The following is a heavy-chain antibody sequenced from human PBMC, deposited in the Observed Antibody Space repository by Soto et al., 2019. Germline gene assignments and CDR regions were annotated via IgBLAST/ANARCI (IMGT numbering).Heavy chain of an antibody. D-gene: IGHD3-3*01. Sequence: GGSLRLSCVASGFSLSDYAVNWVRQAPGKGLEWVSFISSDSRTIYYADSVEGRFTVSRDNARNSVPLQMDSLRDEDAAVYYCARIKLVEWFFINVDVYDIDVWGQGTPVTVSS. CDR1: GFSLSDYA. CDR3: ARIKLVEWFFINVDVYDIDV. V-gene: IGHV3-48*02. J-gene: IGHJ6*02. CDR2: ISSDSRTI.